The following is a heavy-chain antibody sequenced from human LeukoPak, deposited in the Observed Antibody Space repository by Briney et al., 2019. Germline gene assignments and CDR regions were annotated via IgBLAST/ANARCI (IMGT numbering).Heavy chain of an antibody. V-gene: IGHV4-30-4*08. CDR1: GGSISSGDYY. Sequence: PSQTLSLTCTVSGGSISSGDYYWSWIRQPPGKGLEWIGYIYYSGSTYYNPSLKSRVTISVDTSKNQFSLKLSSVTAADTAVYYCARAGAGTVSYYYYYMDVWGKGPRSPSP. J-gene: IGHJ6*03. CDR3: ARAGAGTVSYYYYYMDV. D-gene: IGHD6-13*01. CDR2: IYYSGST.